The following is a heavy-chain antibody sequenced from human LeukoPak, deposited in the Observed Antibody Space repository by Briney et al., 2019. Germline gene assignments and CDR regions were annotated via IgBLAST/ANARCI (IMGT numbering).Heavy chain of an antibody. CDR2: ISAYNGNT. V-gene: IGHV1-18*01. CDR3: AREPDIAAAGTDYYGMDV. J-gene: IGHJ6*02. D-gene: IGHD6-13*01. Sequence: ASVKVSCKASGYTFTSYGISWVRQAPGQGLEWMGWISAYNGNTNYAQKLQGRVTMTTDTSTSTAYMELRSLRSDDTAVYYCAREPDIAAAGTDYYGMDVWGQGTTVTVSS. CDR1: GYTFTSYG.